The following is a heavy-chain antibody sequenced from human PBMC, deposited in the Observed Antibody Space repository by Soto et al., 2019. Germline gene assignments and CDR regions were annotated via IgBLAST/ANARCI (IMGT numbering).Heavy chain of an antibody. V-gene: IGHV1-69*02. CDR3: AVDSSGYNGAVY. Sequence: QVQLVQSGAEVKKPGSSVKVSCKASGGTFSSYTISWVRQAPGQGLEWMGRIIPILGIANYAQKFQGRVTITADKSTSTAYMELSSLRAEDTAVYYCAVDSSGYNGAVYWGQGTLVTVSS. CDR2: IIPILGIA. D-gene: IGHD3-22*01. J-gene: IGHJ4*02. CDR1: GGTFSSYT.